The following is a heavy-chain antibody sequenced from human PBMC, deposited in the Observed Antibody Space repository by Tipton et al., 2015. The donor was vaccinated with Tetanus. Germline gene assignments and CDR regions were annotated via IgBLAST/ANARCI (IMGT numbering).Heavy chain of an antibody. CDR1: GGSIRGGTFY. J-gene: IGHJ4*02. CDR2: IYESGDT. D-gene: IGHD3-3*01. Sequence: TLSLTCTVSGGSIRGGTFYWGWLRQPPGKGLEGIGSIYESGDTYYIPSLKSRVTISVDTSKNQFSLNLNSMAAADTGVYYCARHQSGYFTPFDYWGQGNLVTVSS. CDR3: ARHQSGYFTPFDY. V-gene: IGHV4-39*01.